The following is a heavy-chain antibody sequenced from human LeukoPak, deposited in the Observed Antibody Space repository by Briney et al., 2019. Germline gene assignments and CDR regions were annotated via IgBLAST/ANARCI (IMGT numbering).Heavy chain of an antibody. CDR1: GFTFSTYS. CDR3: ARDRGNVAAARYAAAY. Sequence: GGSLRLSCAASGFTFSTYSMNWVRQAPGKGLEWVSYISSRSSTIYYADSVKGRFTISRDNAKNSLYLQMNSLRAEDTAVYYCARDRGNVAAARYAAAYWGQGTLVTVSS. J-gene: IGHJ4*02. CDR2: ISSRSSTI. V-gene: IGHV3-48*04. D-gene: IGHD6-13*01.